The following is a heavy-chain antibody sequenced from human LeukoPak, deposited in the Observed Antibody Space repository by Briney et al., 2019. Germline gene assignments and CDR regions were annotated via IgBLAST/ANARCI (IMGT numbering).Heavy chain of an antibody. CDR2: INPNSGDT. D-gene: IGHD5-24*01. V-gene: IGHV1-2*02. Sequence: ASVKVSCKTSGYVFKDFYIHWVRQAPGHGLEWMGWINPNSGDTNSAQRFQGRVTMTRDTSTGTAYMDLSSLTSDDTAVYFCAKDSSGGYNSHWGQGTLVTVSS. J-gene: IGHJ4*02. CDR3: AKDSSGGYNSH. CDR1: GYVFKDFY.